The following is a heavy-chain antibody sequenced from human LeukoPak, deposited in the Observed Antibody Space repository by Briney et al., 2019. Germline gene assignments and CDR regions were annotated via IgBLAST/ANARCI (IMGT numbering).Heavy chain of an antibody. CDR3: ARDGAFDGDSQPYAFDI. D-gene: IGHD3-22*01. J-gene: IGHJ3*02. Sequence: SETLSLTCTVSGYSISSGYYWGWIRQPPGKGLEWIGSIYHSGSTYYNPSLKSRVTISVDTSKNQFSLKLSSVTAADTAVYYCARDGAFDGDSQPYAFDIWGQGTMVTVSS. CDR2: IYHSGST. CDR1: GYSISSGYY. V-gene: IGHV4-38-2*02.